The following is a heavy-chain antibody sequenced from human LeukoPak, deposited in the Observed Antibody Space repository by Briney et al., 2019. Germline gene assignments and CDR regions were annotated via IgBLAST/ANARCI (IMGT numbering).Heavy chain of an antibody. J-gene: IGHJ6*02. Sequence: GGSLRLSCAASGFTFSSYWMSWVRQAPGKGLEWVANIKQDGREKYYVESVKGRFTISRDNAKNSLYLQMKSLRSEDRAVYYCARGPNYDFWSCYYFRKLYYYYYYGMDVWGQGTTVTVSS. V-gene: IGHV3-7*01. CDR2: IKQDGREK. D-gene: IGHD3-3*01. CDR1: GFTFSSYW. CDR3: ARGPNYDFWSCYYFRKLYYYYYYGMDV.